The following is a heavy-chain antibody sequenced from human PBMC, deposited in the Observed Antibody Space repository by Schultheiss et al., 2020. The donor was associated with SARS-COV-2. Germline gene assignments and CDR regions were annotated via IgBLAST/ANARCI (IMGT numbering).Heavy chain of an antibody. D-gene: IGHD5-18*01. CDR1: GGSISRSGYY. CDR2: MFYTDNT. V-gene: IGHV4-39*07. CDR3: ARGYRYFYYAMDV. J-gene: IGHJ6*02. Sequence: SETLSLTCTVSGGSISRSGYYWGWIRQPPGKGLEWIGSMFYTDNTYYNPPLKSRVTISGDTSKNQFSLKMSSVTAADTAVYYCARGYRYFYYAMDVWGQGTTVTVSS.